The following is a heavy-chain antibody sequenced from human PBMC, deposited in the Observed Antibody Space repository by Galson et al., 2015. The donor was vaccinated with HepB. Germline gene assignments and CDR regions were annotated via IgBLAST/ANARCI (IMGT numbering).Heavy chain of an antibody. V-gene: IGHV3-33*08. CDR1: GFTFSSYG. D-gene: IGHD3-10*01. Sequence: SLRLSCAASGFTFSSYGMHWVRQAPGKGLEWVAVIWYDGSNKYYADSVKGRFTISRDNSKNTLYLQMNSLRAEDTAVYYCARSMVPHAFDIWGQGTMVTVSS. J-gene: IGHJ3*02. CDR2: IWYDGSNK. CDR3: ARSMVPHAFDI.